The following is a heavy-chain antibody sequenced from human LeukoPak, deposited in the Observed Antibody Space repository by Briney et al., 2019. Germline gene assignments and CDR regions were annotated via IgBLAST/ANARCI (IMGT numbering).Heavy chain of an antibody. CDR1: GYTFTSYG. J-gene: IGHJ5*02. D-gene: IGHD3-3*01. V-gene: IGHV1-18*01. CDR2: ISPYSGNT. CDR3: AGQGGYAWSWFDP. Sequence: ASVKVSCKASGYTFTSYGIGWVRQAPGQGLEWMGWISPYSGNTKYPQKFQGRVIMTTDTATTTVYMELRSLTSDDTAMYYCAGQGGYAWSWFDPWGQGTLVTVSS.